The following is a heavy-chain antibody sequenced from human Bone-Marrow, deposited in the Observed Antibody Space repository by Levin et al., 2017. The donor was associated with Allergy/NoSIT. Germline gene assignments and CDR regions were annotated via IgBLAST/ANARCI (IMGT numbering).Heavy chain of an antibody. CDR2: ISYDGSNA. Sequence: GSLRLSCAASGFTFSAYAMHWVRQAPGKGLEWVAVISYDGSNAYYTDSLQGRFTMSRDNSKNTLYLQMNSLRTEDTAVYYCARTPLQYNILTGYADYWGQGTLVTVSS. CDR3: ARTPLQYNILTGYADY. CDR1: GFTFSAYA. J-gene: IGHJ4*02. D-gene: IGHD3-9*01. V-gene: IGHV3-30*04.